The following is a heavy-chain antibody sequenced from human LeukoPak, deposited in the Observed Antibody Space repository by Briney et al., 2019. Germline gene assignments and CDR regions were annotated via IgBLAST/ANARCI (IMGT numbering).Heavy chain of an antibody. J-gene: IGHJ6*03. CDR3: ASTMVRGVIKAGYYYYMDV. CDR2: ISSSGSTI. V-gene: IGHV3-11*04. Sequence: GGSLRLSCAASGFTFSDYYMSWIRQAPGKGLEWVSYISSSGSTIYYADSVKGRFTISRDNAKNSLYLQMNSLRAEDTAVYYCASTMVRGVIKAGYYYYMDVWGKGTTVTVSS. CDR1: GFTFSDYY. D-gene: IGHD3-10*01.